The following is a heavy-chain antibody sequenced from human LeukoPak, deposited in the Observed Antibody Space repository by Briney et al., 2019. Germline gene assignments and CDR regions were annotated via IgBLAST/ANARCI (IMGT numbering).Heavy chain of an antibody. J-gene: IGHJ3*02. V-gene: IGHV4-61*02. Sequence: SETLSLTCTVSGGSISSSSYYWGWIRQPAGKGLEWIGRIYTSGSTNYNPTLKSRVTMSVDTSKNQFSLKLSSVTAADTAVYYCARGPAAVAAFDIWGQGTMVTVSS. D-gene: IGHD2-2*01. CDR3: ARGPAAVAAFDI. CDR2: IYTSGST. CDR1: GGSISSSSYY.